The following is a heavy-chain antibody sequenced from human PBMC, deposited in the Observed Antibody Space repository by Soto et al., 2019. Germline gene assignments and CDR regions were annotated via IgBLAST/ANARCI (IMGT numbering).Heavy chain of an antibody. D-gene: IGHD6-19*01. V-gene: IGHV3-23*01. CDR1: GFTFKSYA. J-gene: IGHJ4*02. Sequence: PGGSLRLSCAASGFTFKSYAMNWVRQAPGKGLEWVASTPGSGGSSYYADSVKGRFTISRDNSKNTLYLDLNSLKAEDTAMYYCARGGSTGWFYFDFWGQGTKVTVSS. CDR3: ARGGSTGWFYFDF. CDR2: TPGSGGSS.